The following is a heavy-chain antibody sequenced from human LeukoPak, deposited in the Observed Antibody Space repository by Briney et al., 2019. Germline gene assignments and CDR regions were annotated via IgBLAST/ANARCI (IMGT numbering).Heavy chain of an antibody. CDR3: ARDTSYYDSNGYLDYYYMDV. J-gene: IGHJ6*03. CDR1: GLPFSTYG. D-gene: IGHD3-22*01. Sequence: VKPGGSLRLSCEASGLPFSTYGMNWVRQAPGKGLEWVSSISSSTIYIYYADSVKGRFTISRDNAKNSLYLQMNSLRAEDTAVCYCARDTSYYDSNGYLDYYYMDVWGNGTTVTVSS. CDR2: ISSSTIYI. V-gene: IGHV3-21*01.